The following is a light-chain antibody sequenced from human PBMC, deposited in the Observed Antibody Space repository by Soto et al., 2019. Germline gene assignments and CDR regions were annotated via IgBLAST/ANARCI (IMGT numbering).Light chain of an antibody. V-gene: IGKV2-28*01. J-gene: IGKJ2*01. Sequence: DIVMTQSPLSLPVTPGEPASISCRSSQSLLHSNGYNYLDWYLQKQGQSPQLLIYLCSNRASWVPDRFSSSRSGTDFTLKISRMEAEDVVVYYCMQALQTPPYTFGQGTKLEIK. CDR2: LCS. CDR3: MQALQTPPYT. CDR1: QSLLHSNGYNY.